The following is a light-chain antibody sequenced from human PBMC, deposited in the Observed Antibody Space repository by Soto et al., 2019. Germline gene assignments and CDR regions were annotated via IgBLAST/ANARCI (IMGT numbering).Light chain of an antibody. V-gene: IGKV3-11*01. CDR1: QAVNTR. Sequence: EIVLTQSPATLSSFPGDRVTLSCRASQAVNTRLAWYQHRPGQAPRLLIYLASNRAAGVPARFSGSESGTDFTLTISDVEPEDFAFYYCHQRQSWPRTFGEGTTVDI. J-gene: IGKJ1*01. CDR2: LAS. CDR3: HQRQSWPRT.